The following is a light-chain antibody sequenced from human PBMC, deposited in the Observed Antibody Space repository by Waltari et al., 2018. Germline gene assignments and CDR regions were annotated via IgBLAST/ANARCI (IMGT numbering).Light chain of an antibody. CDR3: AAWDDSLSGPV. CDR2: RNN. CDR1: SSNIGGNY. J-gene: IGLJ2*01. V-gene: IGLV1-47*01. Sequence: QSVLTQPPSASDTPGQRVTMSCSGSSSNIGGNYVYWYQQLPGTAPKLLIYRNNQRPSGVPDRFSGSKSGTSASLAISGLRSEDEADYYCAAWDDSLSGPVFGGGTKLTVL.